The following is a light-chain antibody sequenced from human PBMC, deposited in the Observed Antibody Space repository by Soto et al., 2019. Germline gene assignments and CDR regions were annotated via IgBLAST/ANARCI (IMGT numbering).Light chain of an antibody. CDR2: DAS. CDR1: QSISSW. J-gene: IGKJ1*01. Sequence: DIQMTQSPSTLSASVGDRVTITCRASQSISSWLAWYQQKPGKAPKLLIYDASSLESGVPSRFRGSGSGTEFTLTISSLKPDDFTTYDCQQYQSYSRTFGQGTKVEIK. CDR3: QQYQSYSRT. V-gene: IGKV1-5*01.